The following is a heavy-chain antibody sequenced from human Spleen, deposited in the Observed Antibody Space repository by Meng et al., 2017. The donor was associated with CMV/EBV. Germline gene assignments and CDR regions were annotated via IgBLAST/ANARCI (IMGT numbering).Heavy chain of an antibody. J-gene: IGHJ5*02. V-gene: IGHV3-11*01. CDR2: ISSSGSTI. CDR3: AREYQLLYGGNWFDP. D-gene: IGHD2-2*02. Sequence: SLKISCAASGFTFSDYYMSWIRQAPGKGLEWVSYISSSGSTIYYADSVKGRFTISRDNAKNSLYLQMNSLRAEDTAVYYCAREYQLLYGGNWFDPWGQGTLVTVSS. CDR1: GFTFSDYY.